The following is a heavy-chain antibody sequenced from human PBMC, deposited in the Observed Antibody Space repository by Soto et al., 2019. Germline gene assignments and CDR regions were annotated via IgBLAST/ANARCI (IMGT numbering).Heavy chain of an antibody. D-gene: IGHD3-3*01. J-gene: IGHJ4*02. V-gene: IGHV4-34*01. CDR2: IHHSGST. Sequence: SETLSLTCALYGGSFDGYYWSWIRQSPGKGLEWIGEIHHSGSTKYNPSLKSRVSLSVDTSSKQSSLKMTSMTAADRGVYYCARGVDSWSGYLFWGQGTPVTVSS. CDR1: GGSFDGYY. CDR3: ARGVDSWSGYLF.